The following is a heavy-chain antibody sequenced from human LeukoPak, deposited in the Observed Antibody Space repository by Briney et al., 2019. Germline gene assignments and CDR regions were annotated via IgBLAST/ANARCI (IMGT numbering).Heavy chain of an antibody. D-gene: IGHD3-22*01. J-gene: IGHJ4*02. CDR3: ARSSRDSSDYFFDY. V-gene: IGHV3-33*01. Sequence: GGSLRLSCVASGFTFNTYAMHWVRQAPGKGLEWVAVISYDEITKYYGDSVKGRFTISRDNSQNTVDLQMNSLRAEDAAVYYCARSSRDSSDYFFDYWGQGSLVTVSS. CDR2: ISYDEITK. CDR1: GFTFNTYA.